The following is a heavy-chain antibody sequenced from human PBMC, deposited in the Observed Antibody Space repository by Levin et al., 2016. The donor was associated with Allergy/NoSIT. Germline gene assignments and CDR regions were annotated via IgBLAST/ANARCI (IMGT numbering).Heavy chain of an antibody. V-gene: IGHV1-46*01. CDR3: ARQRAGERSGRYFDY. CDR2: INPSGGST. Sequence: ASVKVSCKASGYTFTSYYIHWVRQAPGQGLEWMGVINPSGGSTSYAQKFQGRVTMTRDTSTSTVYMELSSLRSEDTAVYYCARQRAGERSGRYFDYWGQGTLVTVSS. J-gene: IGHJ4*02. D-gene: IGHD6-19*01. CDR1: GYTFTSYY.